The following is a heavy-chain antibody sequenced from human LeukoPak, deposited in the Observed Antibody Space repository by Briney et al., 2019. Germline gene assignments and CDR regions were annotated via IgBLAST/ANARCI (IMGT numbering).Heavy chain of an antibody. D-gene: IGHD1-20*01. Sequence: GGALSLSFEGSGFPFWEYGMSWVRPAPGKGPEWVAGISWDSDSTGYPDSVKGRFTISRDNAKNSLYLQMKSLRVEDTALYYCARDRRGITGTEWFDPWGQGTLVTVSS. CDR1: GFPFWEYG. CDR2: ISWDSDST. J-gene: IGHJ5*02. V-gene: IGHV3-20*03. CDR3: ARDRRGITGTEWFDP.